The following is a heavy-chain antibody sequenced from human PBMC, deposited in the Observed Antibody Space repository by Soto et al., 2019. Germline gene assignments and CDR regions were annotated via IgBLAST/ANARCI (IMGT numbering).Heavy chain of an antibody. V-gene: IGHV2-5*02. CDR3: AHRRGIVVVPAAMEFDY. Sequence: SGPTLVKPTQTLTLTCTFSGFSLSTSGVGVGWIRQPPGKALEWLALIYWDDDKRYSPSLKSRLTITNDTSKNQVVLTMTNMDPVDTATYYCAHRRGIVVVPAAMEFDYWGQGTLVTVSS. CDR2: IYWDDDK. CDR1: GFSLSTSGVG. J-gene: IGHJ4*02. D-gene: IGHD2-2*01.